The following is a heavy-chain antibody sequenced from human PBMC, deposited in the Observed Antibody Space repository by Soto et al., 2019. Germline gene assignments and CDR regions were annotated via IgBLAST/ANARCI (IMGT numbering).Heavy chain of an antibody. CDR1: GFTFSSYG. V-gene: IGHV3-30*18. D-gene: IGHD4-17*01. CDR3: AKASPPYGDYKYNWFDP. J-gene: IGHJ5*02. CDR2: ISYDGSNK. Sequence: PGGSLRLSCAASGFTFSSYGMHWVRQAPGKGLEWVAVISYDGSNKYYADSVKGRFTISRDNSKNTLYLQMNSLRAEDTAVYYCAKASPPYGDYKYNWFDPWGQGTLVTVSS.